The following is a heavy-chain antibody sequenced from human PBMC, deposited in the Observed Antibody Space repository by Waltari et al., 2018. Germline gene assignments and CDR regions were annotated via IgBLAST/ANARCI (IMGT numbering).Heavy chain of an antibody. Sequence: QVQLQQWGAGLLKPSETLSLTCAVYGGSFSGYYWTLLRQPPGKGLELIGEINHSGSTNYNPSLKSRVTISVDTSKNQFSLKLSSVTAADTAVYYCARGARNQIRIVVVPAAFFDYWGQGTLVTVSS. CDR2: INHSGST. CDR3: ARGARNQIRIVVVPAAFFDY. J-gene: IGHJ4*02. CDR1: GGSFSGYY. D-gene: IGHD2-2*01. V-gene: IGHV4-34*01.